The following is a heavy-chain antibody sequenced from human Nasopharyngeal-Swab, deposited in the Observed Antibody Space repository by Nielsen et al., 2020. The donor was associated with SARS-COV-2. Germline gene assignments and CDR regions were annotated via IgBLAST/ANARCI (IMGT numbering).Heavy chain of an antibody. Sequence: SETLSLTCTVSGGSISSGSYYWSWIRQPAGKGLEWIGRIYTSGSTNYNPSLKSRVTISVDTSKNQFSLRLSSVTAADTAVYYCAIHLQPSIGSNWFDPWGQGTLVTVSS. CDR2: IYTSGST. CDR3: AIHLQPSIGSNWFDP. J-gene: IGHJ5*02. CDR1: GGSISSGSYY. V-gene: IGHV4-61*02. D-gene: IGHD4-11*01.